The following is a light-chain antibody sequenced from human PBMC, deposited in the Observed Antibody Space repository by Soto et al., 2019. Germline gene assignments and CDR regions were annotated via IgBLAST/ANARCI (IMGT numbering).Light chain of an antibody. Sequence: DIPMTQSPSSLSASVGDRVTITCRASQGIANYLAWYQQKPGKVPKLLIYAASTLQSGVPSRFSASGSGTDFTLTISSLQPEDVATYYCQKYNSAPSTFGPGTKVDIK. V-gene: IGKV1-27*01. CDR1: QGIANY. CDR3: QKYNSAPST. CDR2: AAS. J-gene: IGKJ3*01.